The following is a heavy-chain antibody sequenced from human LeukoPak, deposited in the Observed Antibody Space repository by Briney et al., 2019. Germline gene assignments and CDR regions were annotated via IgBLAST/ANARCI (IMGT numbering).Heavy chain of an antibody. CDR2: IKEDGSEK. V-gene: IGHV3-7*03. Sequence: GGSLRLSCAASGFTFSNYWMTWVRQTPGMGLEWVANIKEDGSEKYYVDSVKGRFTISRDNARNCLYLQMNSLRVVDTAVYYCARAMDFWGQGTLVTVSS. J-gene: IGHJ4*02. CDR3: ARAMDF. CDR1: GFTFSNYW.